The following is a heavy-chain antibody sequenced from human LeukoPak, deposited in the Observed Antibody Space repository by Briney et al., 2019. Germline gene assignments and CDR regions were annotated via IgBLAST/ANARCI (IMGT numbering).Heavy chain of an antibody. Sequence: GGSLRLSCAASGFTFSSYGFHWVRQAPGKGLEWVAVIWYDGSNIHYAGSVKGRFTISRDNSRDTLYLHMNSLRPEDTAVYYCARDFYTGMFDYWGQGTLVTVSS. J-gene: IGHJ4*02. CDR3: ARDFYTGMFDY. D-gene: IGHD3-10*02. CDR2: IWYDGSNI. CDR1: GFTFSSYG. V-gene: IGHV3-33*01.